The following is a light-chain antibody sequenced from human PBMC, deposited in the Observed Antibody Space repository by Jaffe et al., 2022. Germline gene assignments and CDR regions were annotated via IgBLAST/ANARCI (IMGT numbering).Light chain of an antibody. Sequence: DIVMTQSPDSLAVSLGERATINCKSTQSLLYSSNNANNLAWYQQKPGQPPKLLIYWASTRESGVPDRFSGSGSGTDFTLTISSLQAEDVAVYYCQQYSSIPLTFGGGTKVEIK. CDR3: QQYSSIPLT. V-gene: IGKV4-1*01. CDR2: WAS. J-gene: IGKJ4*01. CDR1: QSLLYSSNNANN.